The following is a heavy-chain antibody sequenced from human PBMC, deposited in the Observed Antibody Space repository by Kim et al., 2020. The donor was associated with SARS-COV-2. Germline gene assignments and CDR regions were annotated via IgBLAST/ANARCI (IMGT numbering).Heavy chain of an antibody. V-gene: IGHV3-48*03. Sequence: ADSVKGRFTISRDNAKNSLYLQMNSLRAEDTAVYYCARFSWAAGGDYFDYWGQGILVTVSS. CDR3: ARFSWAAGGDYFDY. J-gene: IGHJ4*02. D-gene: IGHD6-13*01.